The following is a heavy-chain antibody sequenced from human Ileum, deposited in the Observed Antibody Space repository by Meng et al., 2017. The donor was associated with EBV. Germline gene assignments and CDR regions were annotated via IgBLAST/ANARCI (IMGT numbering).Heavy chain of an antibody. CDR3: ARGGEETAVTHIDY. CDR2: ISSSSIYI. Sequence: VVFGGGLVKPGGSASLSFPASGFTFSSYTITWVRQAPGKGLDWVSSISSSSIYIYYADSVKGRFTISRDNAKNSLYLQMNSLRAEDTALYYCARGGEETAVTHIDYWGQGTLVTVSS. D-gene: IGHD5-18*01. CDR1: GFTFSSYT. J-gene: IGHJ4*02. V-gene: IGHV3-21*01.